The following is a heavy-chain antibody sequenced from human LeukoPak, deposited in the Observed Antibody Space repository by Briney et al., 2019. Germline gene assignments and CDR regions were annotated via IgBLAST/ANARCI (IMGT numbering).Heavy chain of an antibody. D-gene: IGHD3-22*01. CDR2: IYYSGST. Sequence: SETLSLTCAVYGGSLSGYYWSWIRQPPGKGLEWIGSIYYSGSTYYNPSLKSRVTISVDTSKNQFSLKLSSVTAADTAVYYCARASGYYDSSGYYEYYFDYWGQGTLVTVSS. CDR3: ARASGYYDSSGYYEYYFDY. V-gene: IGHV4-34*01. J-gene: IGHJ4*02. CDR1: GGSLSGYY.